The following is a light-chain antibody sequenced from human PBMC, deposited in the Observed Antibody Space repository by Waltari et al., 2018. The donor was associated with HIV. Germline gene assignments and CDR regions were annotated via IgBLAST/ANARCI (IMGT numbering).Light chain of an antibody. Sequence: QSVLTQPPSASGTPVQRVTISCSGSRSNIGSNIVTWFQQLPGTAPKLLIYSNYQRPSGVPDRFSGSKSGTSASLAISGLQSEDEADYYCAAWDDSLNGPVFGGGTKLTVL. V-gene: IGLV1-44*01. CDR1: RSNIGSNI. CDR3: AAWDDSLNGPV. J-gene: IGLJ2*01. CDR2: SNY.